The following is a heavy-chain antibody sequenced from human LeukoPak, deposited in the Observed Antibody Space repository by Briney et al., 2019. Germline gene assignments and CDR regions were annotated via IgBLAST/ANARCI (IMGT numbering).Heavy chain of an antibody. CDR1: GYTFTSYG. CDR3: ARARVPAAPLRFDP. CDR2: ISAYNGNT. V-gene: IGHV1-18*01. J-gene: IGHJ5*02. D-gene: IGHD2-2*01. Sequence: ASVKVCCKASGYTFTSYGISWVRQAPGQGLEWMGWISAYNGNTNYAQKLQGRVTMTTDTSTSTAYMELRSLRSDDTAVYYCARARVPAAPLRFDPWGQGTLVTVSS.